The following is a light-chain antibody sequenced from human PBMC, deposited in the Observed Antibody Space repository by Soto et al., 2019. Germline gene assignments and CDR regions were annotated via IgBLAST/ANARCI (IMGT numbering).Light chain of an antibody. J-gene: IGLJ2*01. Sequence: QSVLTQSPSASASLGASVKLTCTLSSGHSTYAIAWHQQQPDKGPRYLMKVYSDGTHSKGDGIPDRFSGSSSGAERYLTISSLQSEDEADYYCQTWGTGIRVFGGGTKLTVL. CDR3: QTWGTGIRV. V-gene: IGLV4-69*01. CDR1: SGHSTYA. CDR2: VYSDGTH.